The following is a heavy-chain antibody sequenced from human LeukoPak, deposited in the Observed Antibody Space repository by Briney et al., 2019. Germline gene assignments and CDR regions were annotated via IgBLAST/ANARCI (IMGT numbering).Heavy chain of an antibody. D-gene: IGHD3-9*01. Sequence: GGSLRLSCAASGFTFSSYGMHWVRQAPGKGLEWVAVISYDRSNKYYADSVKGRFTISRDNAKNSLYLQMNSLRAEDTAVYYCARDRRKGGILTGAIDYWGQGTLVTVSS. CDR1: GFTFSSYG. CDR3: ARDRRKGGILTGAIDY. V-gene: IGHV3-30*03. J-gene: IGHJ4*02. CDR2: ISYDRSNK.